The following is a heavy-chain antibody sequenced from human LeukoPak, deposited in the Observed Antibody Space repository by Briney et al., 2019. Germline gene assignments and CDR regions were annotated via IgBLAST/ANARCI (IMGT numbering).Heavy chain of an antibody. J-gene: IGHJ3*02. CDR2: ISGSGGST. CDR1: GFTFSSYA. V-gene: IGHV3-23*01. D-gene: IGHD2-15*01. Sequence: GGSLRLSCAASGFTFSSYAMSWVRQAPGKGLEWVSAISGSGGSTYYADSVKGRFTISRDNSKNTLYLQMNSLRAEDTAVYSCATRKRGISDAFDIWGQGTMVTVSS. CDR3: ATRKRGISDAFDI.